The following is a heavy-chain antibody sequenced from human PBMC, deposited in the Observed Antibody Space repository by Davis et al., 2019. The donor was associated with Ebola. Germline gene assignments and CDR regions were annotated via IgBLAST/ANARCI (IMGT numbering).Heavy chain of an antibody. J-gene: IGHJ6*03. CDR1: GYSFSSYW. D-gene: IGHD1-26*01. CDR3: ARHHPYSGSYSIYHFYYMDV. V-gene: IGHV5-10-1*01. Sequence: PGGSLRLSCKGSGYSFSSYWISWVRQMPGKGLEWMGRIDPSDSHTNYSPSFRGHVTISVDNSINTAYLQWSSLKASDSAIYYCARHHPYSGSYSIYHFYYMDVWGKGTTVTVSS. CDR2: IDPSDSHT.